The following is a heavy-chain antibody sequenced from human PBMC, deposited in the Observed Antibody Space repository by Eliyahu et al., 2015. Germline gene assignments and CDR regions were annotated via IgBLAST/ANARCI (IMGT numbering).Heavy chain of an antibody. CDR1: GFSLSTSGMC. Sequence: QVTLRESGPALVKPTQTLTLTCTFSGFSLSTSGMCVSWIRQPPGKALEWLARIDWDDDKYYSTSLKTRLTISKDTSKNQVVLTMTNMDPVDTATYYCARIRCIAAAGFDILDDYWGQGTLVTVSS. D-gene: IGHD6-13*01. J-gene: IGHJ4*02. V-gene: IGHV2-70*15. CDR2: IDWDDDK. CDR3: ARIRCIAAAGFDILDDY.